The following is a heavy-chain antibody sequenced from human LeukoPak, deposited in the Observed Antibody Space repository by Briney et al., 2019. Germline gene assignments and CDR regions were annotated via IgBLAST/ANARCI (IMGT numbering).Heavy chain of an antibody. CDR1: GYTFTSYY. V-gene: IGHV1-46*01. Sequence: ASVKVSCKASGYTFTSYYMHWVRQAPGQGLEWMGIINPSGGSTSYAQKFQGRVTMTRDTSTSTAYMELSSLRSEDTAVYYCARGYSSGWFTRGNWFDPWGQGTLVTVSS. CDR3: ARGYSSGWFTRGNWFDP. CDR2: INPSGGST. J-gene: IGHJ5*02. D-gene: IGHD6-19*01.